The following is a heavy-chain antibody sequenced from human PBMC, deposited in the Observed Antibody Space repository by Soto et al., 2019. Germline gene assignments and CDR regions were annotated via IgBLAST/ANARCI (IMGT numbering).Heavy chain of an antibody. D-gene: IGHD3-3*01. J-gene: IGHJ5*02. CDR2: IYYSGST. Sequence: SETLSLTCTVSGGSISSYYWSWIRQPPGKGLEWIGYIYYSGSTNYNPSLKSRVTISVDTSKNQFSLKLSSVTAADTAVYYCARRYDFWSGYYGNWFDPWGQGTLVTVSS. V-gene: IGHV4-59*01. CDR3: ARRYDFWSGYYGNWFDP. CDR1: GGSISSYY.